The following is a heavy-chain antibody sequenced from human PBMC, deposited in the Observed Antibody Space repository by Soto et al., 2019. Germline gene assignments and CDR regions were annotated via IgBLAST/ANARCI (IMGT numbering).Heavy chain of an antibody. CDR3: AIFGGPNYYFDY. CDR1: GYTFTSYY. CDR2: INPSGGST. V-gene: IGHV1-46*03. Sequence: GASVKVSCKASGYTFTSYYMHWVRQAPGQGLEWMGIINPSGGSTSYAQKFQGRVTMTRDTSTSTVYMELSSLRSEDTAVYYCAIFGGPNYYFDYWGQGTLVTVSS. J-gene: IGHJ4*02. D-gene: IGHD2-15*01.